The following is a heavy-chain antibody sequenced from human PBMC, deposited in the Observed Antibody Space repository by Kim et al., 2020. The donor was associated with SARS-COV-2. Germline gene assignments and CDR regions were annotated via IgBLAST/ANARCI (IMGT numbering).Heavy chain of an antibody. CDR1: GYTFTSYY. V-gene: IGHV1-46*01. CDR2: INPSGGST. CDR3: ARDAQLELLPYYYYGMDV. D-gene: IGHD1-7*01. Sequence: ASVKVSCKASGYTFTSYYMHWVRQAPGQGLEWMGIINPSGGSTSYAQKFQGRVTMTRDTSTSTVYMELSSLRSEDTAVYYCARDAQLELLPYYYYGMDVWGQGTTVTVSS. J-gene: IGHJ6*02.